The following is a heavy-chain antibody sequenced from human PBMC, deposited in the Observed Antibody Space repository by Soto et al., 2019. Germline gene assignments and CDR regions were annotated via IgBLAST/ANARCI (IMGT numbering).Heavy chain of an antibody. CDR1: GGSFSGYC. J-gene: IGHJ4*02. CDR2: SNHIGRT. Sequence: SETLSLTCAVYGGSFSGYCWSWIRQPPGKGLEWIGESNHIGRTNYNPSLKSRVTISVDTSKSQFSLKLSSVTAADTAVYYCARGRKYYDFWSGYSHPRYYFNYWGQGTLVTVSS. CDR3: ARGRKYYDFWSGYSHPRYYFNY. V-gene: IGHV4-34*01. D-gene: IGHD3-3*01.